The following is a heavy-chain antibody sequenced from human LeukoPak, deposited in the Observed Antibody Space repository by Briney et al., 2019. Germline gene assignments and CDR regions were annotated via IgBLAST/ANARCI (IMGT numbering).Heavy chain of an antibody. Sequence: SETLSLTCAVSGGSISRSDWWSWVRQSPGKGLEWIGEIFHSGSTKYNPSLKSRVTISVDKSKDQFSLNLTSVTAADTAMYYCARDANPQTGAFDVWGQGTMVTVSS. CDR2: IFHSGST. J-gene: IGHJ3*01. V-gene: IGHV4-4*02. CDR3: ARDANPQTGAFDV. CDR1: GGSISRSDW.